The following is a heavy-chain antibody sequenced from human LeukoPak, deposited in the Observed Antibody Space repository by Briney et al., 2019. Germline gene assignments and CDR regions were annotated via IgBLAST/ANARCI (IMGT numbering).Heavy chain of an antibody. D-gene: IGHD2-2*01. V-gene: IGHV4-34*01. CDR2: INHSGST. Sequence: KPSETLSLTCAVYGGSFSGYYWSWIRQPPGKGLEWIGEINHSGSTNYNPSLKSRVTMSIDTSKNQFSLKLSSVTAADTAVYYCARLSRLVPAAMGYYHMDVWGKGTTVTISS. J-gene: IGHJ6*03. CDR1: GGSFSGYY. CDR3: ARLSRLVPAAMGYYHMDV.